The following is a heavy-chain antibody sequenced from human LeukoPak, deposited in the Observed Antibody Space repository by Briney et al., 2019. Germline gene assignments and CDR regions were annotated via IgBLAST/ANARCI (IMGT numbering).Heavy chain of an antibody. CDR1: GFTFSTFA. CDR3: AKGPSPLYYDYVTEPLQH. V-gene: IGHV3-23*01. J-gene: IGHJ1*01. CDR2: IFPSGGEI. Sequence: PGGSLRLSCAASGFTFSTFAMIWVRQPPGKGLEWVSSIFPSGGEIHYADSVRGRFTISRDNSKNTLYLQMNSLRAEDTAVYYCAKGPSPLYYDYVTEPLQHWGQGTLVTVSS. D-gene: IGHD3-3*01.